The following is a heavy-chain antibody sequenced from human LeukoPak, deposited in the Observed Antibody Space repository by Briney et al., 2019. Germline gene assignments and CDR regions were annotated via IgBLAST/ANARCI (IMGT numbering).Heavy chain of an antibody. CDR1: GYTFTGYY. CDR2: INPNSGGT. CDR3: ARGFYGGYYPSGY. Sequence: ASVKVSCKASGYTFTGYYMHWVRQAPGQGLEWMGWINPNSGGTNYAQKFQGRVTMTRDTSISTAYMELSSLRSEDTAMYYCARGFYGGYYPSGYWGQGTLVTVSS. V-gene: IGHV1-2*02. J-gene: IGHJ4*02. D-gene: IGHD3-22*01.